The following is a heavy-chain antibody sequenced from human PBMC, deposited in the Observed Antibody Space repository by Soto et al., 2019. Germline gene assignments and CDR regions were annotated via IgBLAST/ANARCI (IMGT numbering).Heavy chain of an antibody. CDR2: IDPSDSYT. CDR1: GYSFTSYW. Sequence: VQLVQSGAEVKKPGESLRISCKGSGYSFTSYWISWVRQMPGKGLEWMGRIDPSDSYTNYSPSFQGHVTISADNSISTAYLQWSSPKASDTSMYYCAGHVYCSSTSCVLYSYYYGMDVWGQGTTVTVSS. V-gene: IGHV5-10-1*03. J-gene: IGHJ6*02. D-gene: IGHD2-2*01. CDR3: AGHVYCSSTSCVLYSYYYGMDV.